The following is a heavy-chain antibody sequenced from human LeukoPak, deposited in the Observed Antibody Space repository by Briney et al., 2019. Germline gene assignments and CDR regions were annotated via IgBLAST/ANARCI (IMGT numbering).Heavy chain of an antibody. CDR2: IYYSGST. V-gene: IGHV4-59*11. D-gene: IGHD5-24*01. CDR1: SGSISSHY. Sequence: SETLSLTCTVSSGSISSHYWSWIRQPPGKGLEWIGYIYYSGSTNYNPSLKSRVTISVDTSKNQFSLKLSSVTAADTAVYYCARTGRDGYNPRGYEFDYWGQGTLVTVSS. J-gene: IGHJ4*02. CDR3: ARTGRDGYNPRGYEFDY.